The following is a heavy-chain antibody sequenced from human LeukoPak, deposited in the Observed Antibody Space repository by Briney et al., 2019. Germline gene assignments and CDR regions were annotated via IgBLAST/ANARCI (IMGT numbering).Heavy chain of an antibody. CDR2: IYPGDSDT. V-gene: IGHV5-51*01. J-gene: IGHJ4*02. CDR3: ARGVQQLASYFDY. D-gene: IGHD6-13*01. CDR1: GYSFTSYW. Sequence: GESLKISCKSSGYSFTSYWIGWVRQMPGKGLEWMGIIYPGDSDTRYSPSFQGQVTISADKSISTAYLQWSSLKASDTAMDYCARGVQQLASYFDYWGQGTLVTVSA.